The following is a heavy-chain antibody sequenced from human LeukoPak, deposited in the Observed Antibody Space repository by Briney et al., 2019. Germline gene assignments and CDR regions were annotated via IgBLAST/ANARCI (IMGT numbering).Heavy chain of an antibody. CDR3: AKTTVYSSSWYYFDY. D-gene: IGHD6-13*01. CDR2: ISYDGSNK. V-gene: IGHV3-30*18. CDR1: GFTFSSYG. Sequence: GRSLRLSCAASGFTFSSYGMRWVRQAPGKGLEWVAVISYDGSNKHYADSVKGRFTISRDNSKNTLYLQMNSLRAEDTAVYYCAKTTVYSSSWYYFDYWGQGTLVTVSS. J-gene: IGHJ4*02.